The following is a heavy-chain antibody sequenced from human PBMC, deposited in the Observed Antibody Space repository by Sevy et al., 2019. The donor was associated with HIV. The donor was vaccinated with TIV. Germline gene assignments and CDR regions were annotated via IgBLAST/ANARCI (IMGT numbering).Heavy chain of an antibody. J-gene: IGHJ6*02. Sequence: GESLKIACAASGFTFSSYAMHWVRQAPGKGLERVAVISYDGSNKYYADSVKGRFTISRDNSKNTLYLEMNSLRAGDTAVYYCARDWGGYSLYYYGMDVWGQGTTVTVSS. V-gene: IGHV3-30-3*01. D-gene: IGHD3-3*01. CDR2: ISYDGSNK. CDR3: ARDWGGYSLYYYGMDV. CDR1: GFTFSSYA.